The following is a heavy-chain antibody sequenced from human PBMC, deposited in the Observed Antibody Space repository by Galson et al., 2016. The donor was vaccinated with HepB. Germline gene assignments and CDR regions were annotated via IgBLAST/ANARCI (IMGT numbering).Heavy chain of an antibody. D-gene: IGHD3-3*01. CDR2: VTGGSNFI. CDR3: AREGSGMTNFGVAFDF. CDR1: GFTFSSYS. J-gene: IGHJ4*02. V-gene: IGHV3-21*01. Sequence: SLRLSCAASGFTFSSYSMHWVRQAPGKGLEWVSSVTGGSNFINYSDSVKGRFTISRDNAKNSLYLQMDSLRVEDTGVYYCAREGSGMTNFGVAFDFWGQGTRLNVSS.